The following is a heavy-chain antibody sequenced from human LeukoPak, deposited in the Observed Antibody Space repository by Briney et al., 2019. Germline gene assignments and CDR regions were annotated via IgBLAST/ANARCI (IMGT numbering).Heavy chain of an antibody. CDR2: IYYSGST. CDR3: ARESQEKYYFDY. V-gene: IGHV4-59*12. CDR1: GGSISSYY. J-gene: IGHJ4*02. Sequence: SETLSLTCSVSGGSISSYYWSWIRQPPGKGLEWIGYIYYSGSTNYNPSLKSRVTISVDTSKNQFSLKLSSVTAADTAVYYCARESQEKYYFDYWGQGTLVTVSS. D-gene: IGHD5-24*01.